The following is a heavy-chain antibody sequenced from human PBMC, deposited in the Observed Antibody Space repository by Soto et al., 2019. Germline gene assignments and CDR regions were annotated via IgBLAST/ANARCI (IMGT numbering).Heavy chain of an antibody. CDR3: ARRGRARTKEVAAFDI. D-gene: IGHD2-8*01. J-gene: IGHJ3*02. V-gene: IGHV4-39*01. Sequence: PXETLSLTCTVSGVSISSSSYYWGWIRQPPWKGLEWIGSIYYSGSTYYNPSLKSRVTISVDTSKNQFSLKLSSVTAADTAVYYCARRGRARTKEVAAFDIWGQGTMVSVS. CDR2: IYYSGST. CDR1: GVSISSSSYY.